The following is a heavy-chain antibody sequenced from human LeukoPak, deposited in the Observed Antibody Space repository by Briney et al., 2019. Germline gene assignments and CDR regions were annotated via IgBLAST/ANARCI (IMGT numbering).Heavy chain of an antibody. CDR3: ARQYDSYFYYYLDL. Sequence: SETLSRTCAVSGYPINSAYYWVWVRQPPGKGLEWIGSLYHPDSTYYNPSLESRVTMSVDTSRNQFSLKLSFVTAADTAVYYCARQYDSYFYYYLDLWGTGTTVTVSS. D-gene: IGHD2-2*01. J-gene: IGHJ6*03. CDR1: GYPINSAYY. CDR2: LYHPDST. V-gene: IGHV4-38-2*01.